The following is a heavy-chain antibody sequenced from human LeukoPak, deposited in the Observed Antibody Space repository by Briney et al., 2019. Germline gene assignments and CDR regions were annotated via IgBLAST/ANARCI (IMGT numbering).Heavy chain of an antibody. CDR3: ARATMVRGTYYMDV. CDR1: GGSISSHC. V-gene: IGHV4-59*11. Sequence: SETLSLTCTVSGGSISSHCWSWIRQPPGKGLEWIGYVYNSGSTKYNPSLSSRVSMSVDTSKNQFSLKLSSVTAADTAVYYCARATMVRGTYYMDVWGKGTTVTVSS. D-gene: IGHD3-10*01. J-gene: IGHJ6*03. CDR2: VYNSGST.